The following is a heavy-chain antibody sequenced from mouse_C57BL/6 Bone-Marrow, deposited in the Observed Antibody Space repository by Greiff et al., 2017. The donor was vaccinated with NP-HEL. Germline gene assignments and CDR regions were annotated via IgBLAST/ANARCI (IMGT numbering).Heavy chain of an antibody. V-gene: IGHV14-3*01. Sequence: EVQLQQSVAELVRPGASVKLSCTASGFTIKNTYMHWVKQRPEPGLEWIGRIDPANGNTKYAPQFQGKATITADTSSNTAYLPLSSLTSEDTAIYYCARAAWFAYWGQGTLVTVSA. CDR2: IDPANGNT. J-gene: IGHJ3*01. CDR1: GFTIKNTY. CDR3: ARAAWFAY.